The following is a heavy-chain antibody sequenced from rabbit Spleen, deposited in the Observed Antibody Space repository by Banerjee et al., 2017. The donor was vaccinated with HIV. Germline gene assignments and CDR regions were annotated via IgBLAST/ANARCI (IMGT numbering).Heavy chain of an antibody. Sequence: QEQLVESGGGLVQPEGSLTLTCKASGVSFSDKDVMCWVRQAPGKGLEWIACINAVTGKAVYASWAKGRFIMSRTSSTKVTLQMTSLTAADTATYFCARDAGTSFSTYGMDLWGQGTLVTVS. D-gene: IGHD8-1*01. V-gene: IGHV1S45*01. CDR3: ARDAGTSFSTYGMDL. J-gene: IGHJ6*01. CDR1: GVSFSDKDV. CDR2: INAVTGKA.